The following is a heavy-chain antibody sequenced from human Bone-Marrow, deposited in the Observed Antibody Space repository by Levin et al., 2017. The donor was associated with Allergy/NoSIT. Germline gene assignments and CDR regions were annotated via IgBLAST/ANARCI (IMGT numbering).Heavy chain of an antibody. V-gene: IGHV4-39*07. CDR1: GGSISSSSYY. CDR3: AREEVIGYSYGFCDY. Sequence: GSLRLSCTVSGGSISSSSYYWGWIRQPPGKGLEWIGSIYYSGSTYYNPSLKSRVTISVDTSKNQFSLKLSSVTAADTAVYYCAREEVIGYSYGFCDYWGQGTLVTVSS. J-gene: IGHJ4*02. CDR2: IYYSGST. D-gene: IGHD5-18*01.